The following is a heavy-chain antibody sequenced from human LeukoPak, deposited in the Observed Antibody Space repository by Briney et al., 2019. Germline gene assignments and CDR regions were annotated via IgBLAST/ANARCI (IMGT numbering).Heavy chain of an antibody. J-gene: IGHJ4*02. D-gene: IGHD3-3*01. Sequence: ASVKVSCKASGGTFSSYAISWVRQAPGQGLEWMGGIIPIFGTANYAQKFQGRVTITADESTSTAYMELSSLRSEDTAVYYCARSRRGFLEWLSSPFDYWGQGTLVTVSS. V-gene: IGHV1-69*13. CDR1: GGTFSSYA. CDR2: IIPIFGTA. CDR3: ARSRRGFLEWLSSPFDY.